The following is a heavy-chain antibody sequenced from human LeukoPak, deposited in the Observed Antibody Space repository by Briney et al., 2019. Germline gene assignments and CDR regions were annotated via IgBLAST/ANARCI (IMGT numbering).Heavy chain of an antibody. Sequence: ASVKVSCKVSGNTLTDLSIHWVRQAPGKGLDWMGGFDPEDAEIIYTEKFQDRVTMTEDPSTDTAYLELSSLRSEDTAVYFCAAEGQWSLLHYFNSWGQGTLVTVSS. J-gene: IGHJ4*02. CDR2: FDPEDAEI. CDR3: AAEGQWSLLHYFNS. V-gene: IGHV1-24*01. CDR1: GNTLTDLS. D-gene: IGHD3-22*01.